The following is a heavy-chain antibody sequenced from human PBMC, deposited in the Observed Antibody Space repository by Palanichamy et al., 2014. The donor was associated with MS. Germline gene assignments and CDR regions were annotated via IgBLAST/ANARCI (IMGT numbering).Heavy chain of an antibody. CDR3: ASKIDSVTTTNLNYYGVDV. D-gene: IGHD4-17*01. V-gene: IGHV1-18*01. CDR1: GYSFNTHG. Sequence: QVQLVQSGVEVKKPGASVRVSCKASGYSFNTHGVSWVRQAPGQGLEWMGWISGYSGNINYVPKFKGRVTMTTDTSSSTAYMELRRLRSDDTATYYCASKIDSVTTTNLNYYGVDVWGQGTTVIVSS. CDR2: ISGYSGNI. J-gene: IGHJ6*02.